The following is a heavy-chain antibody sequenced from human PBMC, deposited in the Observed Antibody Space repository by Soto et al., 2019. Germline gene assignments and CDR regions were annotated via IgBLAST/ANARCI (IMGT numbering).Heavy chain of an antibody. CDR1: GGSISSGDYY. D-gene: IGHD4-4*01. J-gene: IGHJ6*02. CDR3: ATPTVTSSDYYYGMDV. V-gene: IGHV4-30-4*01. Sequence: QVQLQESGPGLVKPSQTLSLTCTVSGGSISSGDYYWSWIRQPPGKRLEWIGYIYYSGSTYYNPSLKSRVTISVETSKNQFSLKLRSVTAAETAVYYCATPTVTSSDYYYGMDVWGQGTTVTVSS. CDR2: IYYSGST.